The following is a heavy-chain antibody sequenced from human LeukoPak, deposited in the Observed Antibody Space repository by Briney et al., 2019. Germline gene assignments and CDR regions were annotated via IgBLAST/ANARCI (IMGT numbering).Heavy chain of an antibody. CDR3: ARGGDSSSWLYDAFDI. V-gene: IGHV3-7*01. J-gene: IGHJ3*02. CDR1: GFTFSSYW. D-gene: IGHD6-13*01. Sequence: GGSLRLSCAASGFTFSSYWMSWVRQAPGKGLERLANIKQDGSEKYYVDSVKGRFTISRDNAKNSLYLQMNSLRAEDTAVYYCARGGDSSSWLYDAFDIWGQGTMVTVSS. CDR2: IKQDGSEK.